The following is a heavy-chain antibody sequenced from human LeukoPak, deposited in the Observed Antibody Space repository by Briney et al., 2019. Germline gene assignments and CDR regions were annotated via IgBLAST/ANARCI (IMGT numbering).Heavy chain of an antibody. J-gene: IGHJ4*02. CDR1: GFTFSVYS. Sequence: GGSLRLFCAASGFTFSVYSMNWVRQAPGKGLEWISYITSDTRTIYYTDSVRGRFTISRDNAKNSLYLQLNNLRADDTAVYYCARSTEWYADYWGQGTLVTVSS. D-gene: IGHD3-3*01. V-gene: IGHV3-48*01. CDR2: ITSDTRTI. CDR3: ARSTEWYADY.